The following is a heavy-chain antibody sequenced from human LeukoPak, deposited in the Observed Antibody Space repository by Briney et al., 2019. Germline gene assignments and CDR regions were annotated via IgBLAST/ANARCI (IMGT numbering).Heavy chain of an antibody. CDR3: ARDQSGSGWESYFDY. CDR2: INAGNGNT. CDR1: GYTFTSYV. Sequence: ASVKVSCKASGYTFTSYVMHWVRQAPGQRLEWMGWINAGNGNTKYSQKFQGRVTITRDTSASTAYMELSSLRSEDTAVYYCARDQSGSGWESYFDYWGQGTLVTVSS. V-gene: IGHV1-3*01. J-gene: IGHJ4*02. D-gene: IGHD6-19*01.